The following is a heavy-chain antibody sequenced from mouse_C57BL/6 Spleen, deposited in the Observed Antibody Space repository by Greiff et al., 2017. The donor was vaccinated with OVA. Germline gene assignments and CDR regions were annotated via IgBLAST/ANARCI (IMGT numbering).Heavy chain of an antibody. J-gene: IGHJ4*01. D-gene: IGHD4-1*01. V-gene: IGHV1-81*01. CDR1: GYTFTSYG. CDR3: ARWELGRDYAMDY. Sequence: QVQLKESGAELARPGASVKLSCKASGYTFTSYGISWVKQRTGQGLEWIGEIYPRSGNTYYNEKFKGKATLTADKSSSTAYMELRSLTSEDSAVYFCARWELGRDYAMDYWGQGTSVTVSS. CDR2: IYPRSGNT.